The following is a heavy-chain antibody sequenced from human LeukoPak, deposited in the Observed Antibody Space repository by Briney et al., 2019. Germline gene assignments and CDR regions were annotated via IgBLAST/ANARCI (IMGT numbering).Heavy chain of an antibody. Sequence: ASVKVSCKASGYTFTNYAMNWVRQAPGQGLEWMGWINTNTGNPTYAQGFTGRFVFSLDTSVSTTYLQISSLKAEDTAVYYYARDGEGGIGAAGNDYWGQGTLVTVSS. CDR2: INTNTGNP. CDR3: ARDGEGGIGAAGNDY. D-gene: IGHD6-13*01. J-gene: IGHJ4*02. CDR1: GYTFTNYA. V-gene: IGHV7-4-1*02.